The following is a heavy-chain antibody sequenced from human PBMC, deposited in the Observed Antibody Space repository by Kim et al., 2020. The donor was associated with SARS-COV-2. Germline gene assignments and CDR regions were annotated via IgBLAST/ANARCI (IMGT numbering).Heavy chain of an antibody. Sequence: GGSLRLSCAASGFTFSSYGMHWVRQAPGKGLEWVAVISYDGSNKYYADSVKGRFTISRDNSKNTLYLQMNSLRAEDTAVYYCAKDRGWYSYYYYYYGMDVWGQGTTVTVSS. J-gene: IGHJ6*02. CDR1: GFTFSSYG. D-gene: IGHD6-19*01. CDR3: AKDRGWYSYYYYYYGMDV. V-gene: IGHV3-30*18. CDR2: ISYDGSNK.